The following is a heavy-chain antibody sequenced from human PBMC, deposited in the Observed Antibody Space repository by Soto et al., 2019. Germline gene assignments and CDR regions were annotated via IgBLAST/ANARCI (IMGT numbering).Heavy chain of an antibody. V-gene: IGHV1-18*01. Sequence: ASVKVSCKASGYTFTSYAMHWVRQAPGQGLEWMGWISGYNGNTKYAQKFQGRVTVTTDTSTSTGYMELRSLRSDDTAVYYCARDGILGTTQGSWFDPWGQGTLVTVSS. CDR3: ARDGILGTTQGSWFDP. CDR1: GYTFTSYA. CDR2: ISGYNGNT. D-gene: IGHD1-26*01. J-gene: IGHJ5*02.